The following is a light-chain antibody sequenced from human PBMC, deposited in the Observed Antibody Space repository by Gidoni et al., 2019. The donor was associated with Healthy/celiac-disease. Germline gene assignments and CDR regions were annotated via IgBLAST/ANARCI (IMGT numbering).Light chain of an antibody. CDR3: QQYGSPPMYT. Sequence: EIVLTQSPGTLSLSPGDRATLSCRASQSVSSSYLAWYQQKPGQAPRLLIYGASSRATGIPDRFSGSGSGTDFTLTISRLEPEDFAVYYCQQYGSPPMYTFGQGTKLEIK. J-gene: IGKJ2*01. CDR1: QSVSSSY. V-gene: IGKV3-20*01. CDR2: GAS.